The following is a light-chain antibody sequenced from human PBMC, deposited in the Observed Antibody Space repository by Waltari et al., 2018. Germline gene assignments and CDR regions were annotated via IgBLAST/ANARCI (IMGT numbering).Light chain of an antibody. CDR2: WAS. V-gene: IGKV4-1*01. Sequence: DIVMTQSQDSLAVSLGERATINCKSSQTVFSNSHNRNFLAWYQQKAGQPPKLLLYWASVRDSGVPARFSGSGSGTNFTLTSDNVQAADVAVYYFHQFYNLPQTFGQGTRLEIK. J-gene: IGKJ2*01. CDR1: QTVFSNSHNRNF. CDR3: HQFYNLPQT.